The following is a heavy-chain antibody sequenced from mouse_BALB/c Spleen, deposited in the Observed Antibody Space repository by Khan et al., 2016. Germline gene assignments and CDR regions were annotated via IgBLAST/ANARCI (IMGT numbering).Heavy chain of an antibody. CDR3: ARTLIETGFAY. CDR1: GYSITSGYS. J-gene: IGHJ3*01. D-gene: IGHD2-4*01. CDR2: IHYSGST. V-gene: IGHV3-1*02. Sequence: EVQLLESGPDLVKPSQSLSLTCTVTGYSITSGYSWHWIRPLPGNKLEWMGYIHYSGSTNYNPSLKSRISITRDTSKNQFFLQLNPVTTADTATYYGARTLIETGFAYWGKGTLVTVSA.